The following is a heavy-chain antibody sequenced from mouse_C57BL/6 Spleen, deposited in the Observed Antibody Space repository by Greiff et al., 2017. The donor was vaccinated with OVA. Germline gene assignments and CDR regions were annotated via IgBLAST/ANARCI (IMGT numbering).Heavy chain of an antibody. CDR2: FHPYNDDT. CDR1: GYTFTTYP. V-gene: IGHV1-47*01. D-gene: IGHD1-1*01. Sequence: VQLQQSGAELVKPGASVKMSCKASGYTFTTYPIEWLKQNHGKSLEWIGNFHPYNDDTKYNEKFKGKATMAVEKSYSTVYLELSRLTSDDSAVYYSARGTTVVAENYFDYWGQGTTLTVSS. J-gene: IGHJ2*01. CDR3: ARGTTVVAENYFDY.